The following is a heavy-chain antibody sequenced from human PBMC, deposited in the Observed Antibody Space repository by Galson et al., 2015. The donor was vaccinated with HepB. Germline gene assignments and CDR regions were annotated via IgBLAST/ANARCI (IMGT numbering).Heavy chain of an antibody. Sequence: SLRLSCAASGFTFSSYAMSWVRQAPGKGLEWVSAISGSGGSTYYADSVKGRFTISRDNSKNTLYRQMNSLRAEDTAVYYCAKDLRSGYDFNSFSIDYWGQGTLVTVSS. V-gene: IGHV3-23*01. J-gene: IGHJ4*02. CDR3: AKDLRSGYDFNSFSIDY. CDR1: GFTFSSYA. D-gene: IGHD5-12*01. CDR2: ISGSGGST.